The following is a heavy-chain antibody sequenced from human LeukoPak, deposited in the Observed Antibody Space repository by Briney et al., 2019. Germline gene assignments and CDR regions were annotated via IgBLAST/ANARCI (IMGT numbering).Heavy chain of an antibody. V-gene: IGHV3-23*01. Sequence: GGSLRLSCAASGFTFSDNYMTWVRQAPGKGLEWVSSISASGVMTYYADSVKGRFTVSRDNSKNSLYLQMSSLTAADTAVYYCAKDRSIGTYYTFDHWGQGTLVTVSS. D-gene: IGHD1-26*01. CDR2: ISASGVMT. CDR1: GFTFSDNY. CDR3: AKDRSIGTYYTFDH. J-gene: IGHJ4*02.